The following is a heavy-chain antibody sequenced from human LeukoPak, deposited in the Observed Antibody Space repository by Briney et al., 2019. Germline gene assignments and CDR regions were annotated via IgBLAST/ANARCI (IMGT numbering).Heavy chain of an antibody. V-gene: IGHV1-18*04. CDR1: GYTFTGYY. CDR3: ARDSGYSSRWSIDY. Sequence: ASVKVSCKASGYTFTGYYMHWVRQAPGQGLEWMGYIITYNGNTNYAQKLQGRVTMTTDTSTSTAYMELRSLRSDDTAVFYCARDSGYSSRWSIDYWGQGTLVTVSS. CDR2: IITYNGNT. J-gene: IGHJ4*02. D-gene: IGHD6-13*01.